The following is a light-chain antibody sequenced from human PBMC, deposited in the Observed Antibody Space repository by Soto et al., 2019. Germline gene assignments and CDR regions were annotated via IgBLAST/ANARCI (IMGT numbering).Light chain of an antibody. CDR2: AVT. CDR3: SSYAGRNNLV. J-gene: IGLJ1*01. CDR1: SSDVGAYDY. V-gene: IGLV2-8*01. Sequence: QSALTQPPSASGPPGQSVTISCTGSSSDVGAYDYVSWYQQHPGKAPKLMIYAVTERPSGVPDRFSGSKSGNTASLTVSGLQAEDEADYYCSSYAGRNNLVFGTGTKVTVL.